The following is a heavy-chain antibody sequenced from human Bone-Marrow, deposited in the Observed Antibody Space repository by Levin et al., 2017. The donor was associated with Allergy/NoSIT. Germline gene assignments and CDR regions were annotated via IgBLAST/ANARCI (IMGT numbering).Heavy chain of an antibody. V-gene: IGHV3-23*01. D-gene: IGHD5-12*01. CDR2: ISGSGGST. CDR1: GFTFSSYA. Sequence: PGESLKISCAASGFTFSSYAMSWVRQAPGKGLEWVSAISGSGGSTYYADSVKGRFTISRDNSKNTLYLQMNSLRAEDTAVYYCAKTRGYDLGDYFDYWGQGTLVTVSS. J-gene: IGHJ4*02. CDR3: AKTRGYDLGDYFDY.